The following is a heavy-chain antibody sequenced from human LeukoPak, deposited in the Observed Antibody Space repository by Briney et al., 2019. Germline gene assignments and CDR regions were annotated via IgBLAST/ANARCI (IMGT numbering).Heavy chain of an antibody. CDR2: INHSGST. Sequence: SETLSLTCAVYGGSFSGYYWSWIRQPPGRGLEWIGEINHSGSTNYNPSLKSRVTISVDTSKNQFSLKLSSVTAADTAVYYCVKNLYDSSGYDYWGQGTLVTVSS. J-gene: IGHJ4*02. CDR1: GGSFSGYY. V-gene: IGHV4-34*01. CDR3: VKNLYDSSGYDY. D-gene: IGHD3-22*01.